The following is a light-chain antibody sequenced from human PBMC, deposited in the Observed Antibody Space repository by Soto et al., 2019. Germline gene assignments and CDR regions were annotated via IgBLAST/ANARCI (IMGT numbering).Light chain of an antibody. CDR1: QSLSSSQ. CDR3: QVPTNWSIP. CDR2: DAS. V-gene: IGKV3D-20*02. Sequence: EIVLRQSPGTLCLSPGERATLSCRASQSLSSSQLACYQQKPCQAPRLLIYDASNSATGIPARFSRPGSGTDFTLPINTLETEDFAVYYCQVPTNWSIPFGRGTRRATK. J-gene: IGKJ5*01.